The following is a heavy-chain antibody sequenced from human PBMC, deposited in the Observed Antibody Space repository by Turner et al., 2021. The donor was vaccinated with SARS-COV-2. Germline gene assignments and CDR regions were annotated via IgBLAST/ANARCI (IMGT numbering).Heavy chain of an antibody. V-gene: IGHV4-39*01. CDR3: VTSVRRSGYFQR. CDR2: TYYPGGS. J-gene: IGHJ1*01. CDR1: AVSITSNSHY. Sequence: QLLVQESGPALVKPSETLSLPCTVSAVSITSNSHYWGWVRQPPGKGLEWIGITYYPGGSYYNPSLRGRVTISVGPSQNQFSLILRSVTAADTAVYYCVTSVRRSGYFQRWGQGSLVSVSS.